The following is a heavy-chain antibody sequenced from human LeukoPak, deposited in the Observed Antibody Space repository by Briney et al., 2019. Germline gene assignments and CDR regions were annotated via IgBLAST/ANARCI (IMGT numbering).Heavy chain of an antibody. V-gene: IGHV3-33*01. Sequence: QPGRSLRLSCAASGFTFSNYGMHWVRQAPGKGLEWVAIIWYDGTNKYYADSVKGRFTISRDNSKNTLYLQMNSMRAEDTAVYYCARATVTRWFDPWGQGTLVTVSS. D-gene: IGHD4-17*01. J-gene: IGHJ5*02. CDR3: ARATVTRWFDP. CDR2: IWYDGTNK. CDR1: GFTFSNYG.